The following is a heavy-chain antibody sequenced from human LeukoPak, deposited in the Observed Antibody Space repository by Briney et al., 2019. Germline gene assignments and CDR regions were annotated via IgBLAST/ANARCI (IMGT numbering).Heavy chain of an antibody. J-gene: IGHJ4*02. CDR2: IKQDGSEI. Sequence: PGGSLRLSCAASGFTFSSYWMSWVRQAPGKGLEWVANIKQDGSEIYYVDSVKGRFTISRDNAKNSLYLQMNSLRAEDTAVYYCARGPTIVGAIYFDYWGQGTLVTVSS. V-gene: IGHV3-7*01. D-gene: IGHD1-26*01. CDR1: GFTFSSYW. CDR3: ARGPTIVGAIYFDY.